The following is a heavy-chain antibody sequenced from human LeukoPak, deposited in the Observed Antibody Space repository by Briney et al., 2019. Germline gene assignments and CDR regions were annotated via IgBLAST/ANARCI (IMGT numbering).Heavy chain of an antibody. Sequence: GESLRISCKGSGYSFTSYWSSGVRQMPGKGLEWMGRIEPSDSYTNYSPSFQGHVTISADKSISTAYLQWSSLKASDTAMYYGARQHYGSGTRGMDVWGKGTTVTVSS. CDR2: IEPSDSYT. CDR3: ARQHYGSGTRGMDV. J-gene: IGHJ6*04. V-gene: IGHV5-10-1*01. D-gene: IGHD3-10*01. CDR1: GYSFTSYW.